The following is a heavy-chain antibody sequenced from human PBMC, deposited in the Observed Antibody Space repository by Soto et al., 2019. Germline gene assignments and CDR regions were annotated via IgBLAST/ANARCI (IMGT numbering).Heavy chain of an antibody. J-gene: IGHJ4*02. D-gene: IGHD3-16*01. Sequence: QQQLQESGPGLVKPSETLSLTCSVSGGSISSSSYYWGWIRPPPGKGLKWIGSIYYSGSTNYKPSLKSRVTISVDTSKSQFSLKLSSVPAADTAVYYCARSSGPFTPRDYWGQGTLVTVSS. CDR3: ARSSGPFTPRDY. CDR2: IYYSGST. CDR1: GGSISSSSYY. V-gene: IGHV4-39*01.